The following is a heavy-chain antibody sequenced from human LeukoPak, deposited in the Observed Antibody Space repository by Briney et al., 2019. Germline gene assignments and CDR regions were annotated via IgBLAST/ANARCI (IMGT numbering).Heavy chain of an antibody. D-gene: IGHD3-22*01. CDR2: IGIAGDT. V-gene: IGHV3-13*01. CDR1: GFTFSSHD. J-gene: IGHJ4*02. Sequence: PGGSLRPSCAASGFTFSSHDMHWVRQGTGKGLEWVSAIGIAGDTYYPGSVKGRFTISRENAKNSLYLQMNGLRAGDTAVYYCARARPRGYYDYWGQGTLVTVSS. CDR3: ARARPRGYYDY.